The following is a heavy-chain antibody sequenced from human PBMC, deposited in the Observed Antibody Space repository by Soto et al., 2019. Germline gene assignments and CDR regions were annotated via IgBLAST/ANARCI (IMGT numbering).Heavy chain of an antibody. D-gene: IGHD6-19*01. CDR3: ARDPSIAVAGIDAFDI. CDR2: ISSSGSTI. J-gene: IGHJ3*02. CDR1: GFTFSDYY. V-gene: IGHV3-11*01. Sequence: GSLRLSCAASGFTFSDYYMSWIRQAPAKGLEWVSYISSSGSTIYCADSVKGRFTISRDNAKNSLYLQMNSLRAEDTAVYYCARDPSIAVAGIDAFDIWGQGTMVTVSS.